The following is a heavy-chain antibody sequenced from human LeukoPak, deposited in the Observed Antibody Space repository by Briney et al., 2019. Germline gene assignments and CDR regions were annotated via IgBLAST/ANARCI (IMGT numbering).Heavy chain of an antibody. D-gene: IGHD3-9*01. CDR1: GFTFSSYS. J-gene: IGHJ4*02. Sequence: GGSLRLSCAASGFTFSSYSMNWVRQAPGKGLEWVSSISSSSNYIHYADSVKGRFTISRDNAKNSLYLQVNSLRAEDTAVYYCAREWEYYDILTGATASFDYWGQGTLVTVSS. CDR3: AREWEYYDILTGATASFDY. CDR2: ISSSSNYI. V-gene: IGHV3-21*01.